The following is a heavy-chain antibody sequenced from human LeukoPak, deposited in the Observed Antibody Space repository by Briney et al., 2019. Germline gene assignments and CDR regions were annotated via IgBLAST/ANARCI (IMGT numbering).Heavy chain of an antibody. CDR2: IIPILGIA. V-gene: IGHV1-69*04. CDR3: ARDEGYSYGPLDY. CDR1: GYTFTSYG. J-gene: IGHJ4*02. Sequence: SVKVSCKASGYTFTSYGISWVRQAPGQGLEWMGRIIPILGIANYAQKFQGRVTITADKSTSTAYMELSSLRSEDTAVYYCARDEGYSYGPLDYWGQGTLVTVSS. D-gene: IGHD5-18*01.